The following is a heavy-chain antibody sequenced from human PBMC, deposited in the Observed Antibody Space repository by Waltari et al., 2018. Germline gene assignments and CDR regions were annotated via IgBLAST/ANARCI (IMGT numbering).Heavy chain of an antibody. CDR2: IRCSGCST. D-gene: IGHD5-18*01. CDR1: GFTFSSHP. Sequence: EVQLLESGGGLVQPGGSLRLPCAASGFTFSSHPMSWVRQAQGKGLEWVAAIRCSGCSTYYADSVKGRFTISRDNSKNTLYLQMNSLRAEDTAVYYCAKDKEDIQLWPRYYFDYWGQGTLVTVSS. J-gene: IGHJ4*02. V-gene: IGHV3-23*01. CDR3: AKDKEDIQLWPRYYFDY.